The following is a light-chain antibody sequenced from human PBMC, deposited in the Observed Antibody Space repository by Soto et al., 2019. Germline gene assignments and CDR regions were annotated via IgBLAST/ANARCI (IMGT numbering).Light chain of an antibody. J-gene: IGKJ4*01. V-gene: IGKV1-17*01. CDR3: VQHDTDPLT. Sequence: DIRTTQSPSSLSSSVGDRVTIACRASQDISTYLAWYQQKPGKVPKRLIYGASTLQSGVPSRFSGSGSATEFTLTITSLQPEDFATYYCVQHDTDPLTFGGGTKVDIK. CDR2: GAS. CDR1: QDISTY.